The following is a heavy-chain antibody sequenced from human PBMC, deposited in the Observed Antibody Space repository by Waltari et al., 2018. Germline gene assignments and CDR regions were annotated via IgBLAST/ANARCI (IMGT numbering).Heavy chain of an antibody. D-gene: IGHD3-3*01. Sequence: QVQLQQWGAGLLGPSVTLSLTCAVYGASFSDYYWCRVRQPPGKGLEWIGQIRHPGSTNYNPSLKSRVTISIDTPRSQFSLRLSSVTAADTALYFCTGGGNYDFWSHRPFVDPWGQGTLVTVSS. CDR3: TGGGNYDFWSHRPFVDP. CDR2: IRHPGST. CDR1: GASFSDYY. V-gene: IGHV4-34*01. J-gene: IGHJ5*02.